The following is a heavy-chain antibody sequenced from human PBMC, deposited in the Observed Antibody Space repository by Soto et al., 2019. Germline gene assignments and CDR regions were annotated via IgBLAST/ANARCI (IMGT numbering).Heavy chain of an antibody. CDR1: GFTFSSYA. J-gene: IGHJ6*02. V-gene: IGHV3-30-3*01. CDR3: ARDLSWNYGNYYYGMDV. CDR2: ISYDGSNK. Sequence: GGSLRLSCAASGFTFSSYAMHWVRQAPGKGLEWVAVISYDGSNKYYADSVKGRFTIARDNSKNTLYLQMNSLRAEDTAVYYCARDLSWNYGNYYYGMDVWGQGTTVTVSS. D-gene: IGHD1-7*01.